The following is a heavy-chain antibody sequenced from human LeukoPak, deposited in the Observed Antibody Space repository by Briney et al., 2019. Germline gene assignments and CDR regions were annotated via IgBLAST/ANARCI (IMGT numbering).Heavy chain of an antibody. CDR3: AKGPSFLVGATNIDY. CDR2: ISGSGGST. CDR1: GFTVSSNY. V-gene: IGHV3-23*01. Sequence: PGGSLRLSCAASGFTVSSNYMSWVRQAPGKGLEWVSAISGSGGSTYYADSVKGRFTISRDNSKNTLYLQMNSLRAEDTAVYYCAKGPSFLVGATNIDYWGQGTLVTVSS. J-gene: IGHJ4*02. D-gene: IGHD1-26*01.